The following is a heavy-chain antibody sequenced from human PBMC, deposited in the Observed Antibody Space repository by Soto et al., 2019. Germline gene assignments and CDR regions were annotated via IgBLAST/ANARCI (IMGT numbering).Heavy chain of an antibody. Sequence: QVQLVQSGAEVKTPGASVKVSCKASGYTFTDYDINWVRQAPGQGLEWVGRMNPSSGKTDYAQNFLARLTMTRDTSISTAYLELSNLGYEDTAVFYCSTWGRDGWYTGFFWGQGTLVSVAS. CDR1: GYTFTDYD. CDR2: MNPSSGKT. D-gene: IGHD6-19*01. V-gene: IGHV1-8*01. J-gene: IGHJ4*02. CDR3: STWGRDGWYTGFF.